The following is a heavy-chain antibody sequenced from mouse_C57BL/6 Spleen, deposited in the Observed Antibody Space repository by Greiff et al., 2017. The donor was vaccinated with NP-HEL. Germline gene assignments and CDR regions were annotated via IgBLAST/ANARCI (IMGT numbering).Heavy chain of an antibody. D-gene: IGHD3-2*02. J-gene: IGHJ3*01. CDR1: GYAFSSYW. Sequence: VKLMESGAELVKPGASVKISCKASGYAFSSYWMNWVKQRPGKGLEWIGQIYPGDGDTNYNGKFKGKATLTADKSSSTAYMQLSSLTSEDSAVYFWARGAQAWLAYWGQGTLVTVSA. V-gene: IGHV1-80*01. CDR3: ARGAQAWLAY. CDR2: IYPGDGDT.